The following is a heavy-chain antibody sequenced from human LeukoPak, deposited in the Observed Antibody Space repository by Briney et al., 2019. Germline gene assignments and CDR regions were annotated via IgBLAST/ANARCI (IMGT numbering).Heavy chain of an antibody. J-gene: IGHJ4*01. CDR2: INSDGSST. V-gene: IGHV3-74*01. CDR1: GFTFSSYW. Sequence: GGSLRLSCAASGFTFSSYWMHWVRQAPGKGLVWVSRINSDGSSTNYADSVKGRLTISRDNAKNTLYLQMNSLRAEDTAMYYCARAVYYSNYLGYWGQGTLVTVSS. D-gene: IGHD3-10*01. CDR3: ARAVYYSNYLGY.